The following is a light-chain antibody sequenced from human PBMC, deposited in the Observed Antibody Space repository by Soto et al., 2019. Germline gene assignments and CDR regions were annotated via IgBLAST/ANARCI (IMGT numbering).Light chain of an antibody. V-gene: IGKV1-13*02. CDR2: DAS. Sequence: SSLSASVGDRVTITCRASQAIISALAWYQXKPGXXPXLXIYDASTLQSGVPSRFSGTASGTEFTLTISSLHPDDFASYYCQQYSRDSTFGQGPKV. J-gene: IGKJ1*01. CDR3: QQYSRDST. CDR1: QAIISA.